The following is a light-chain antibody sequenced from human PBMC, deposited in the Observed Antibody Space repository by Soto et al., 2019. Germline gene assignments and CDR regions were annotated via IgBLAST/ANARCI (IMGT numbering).Light chain of an antibody. CDR3: VSYTTSTSYV. V-gene: IGLV2-14*03. Sequence: QSVLTQPASVSGSPGQSITISCTGTSSDVGGYIYVSWYQQHPGTAPKLMIYDVNNRPSGVSNRFSGSKSGNTASLTISGLQTEDEADYYCVSYTTSTSYVFGSGTKVTVL. J-gene: IGLJ1*01. CDR1: SSDVGGYIY. CDR2: DVN.